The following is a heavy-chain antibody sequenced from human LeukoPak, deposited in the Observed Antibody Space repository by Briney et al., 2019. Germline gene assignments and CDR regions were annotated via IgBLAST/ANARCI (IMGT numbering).Heavy chain of an antibody. D-gene: IGHD1-20*01. CDR3: ARHGITCFDY. CDR1: GGSISSSHYY. V-gene: IGHV4-30-4*01. CDR2: IYYSGST. Sequence: SQTLSLTCAVSGGSISSSHYYWSWIRQPPGKGLEWIGYIYYSGSTFYNPSLKSRVTISIDTSKNQFSLRLSSVTAADAAMYYCARHGITCFDYWGQGTLVTVSS. J-gene: IGHJ4*02.